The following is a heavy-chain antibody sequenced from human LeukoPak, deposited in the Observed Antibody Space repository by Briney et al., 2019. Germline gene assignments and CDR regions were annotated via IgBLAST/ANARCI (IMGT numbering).Heavy chain of an antibody. J-gene: IGHJ4*02. V-gene: IGHV3-48*03. CDR3: ARDRITTSEIDY. D-gene: IGHD4-11*01. CDR2: ISSSGSTI. CDR1: GFTFSSYE. Sequence: GGSLRLSCAASGFTFSSYEMNWVRQAPGRGLEWVSYISSSGSTIYYADSVKGRFTISRDNAKNSLYLQMNSLRAEDTAVYYCARDRITTSEIDYWGQGTLVTVSS.